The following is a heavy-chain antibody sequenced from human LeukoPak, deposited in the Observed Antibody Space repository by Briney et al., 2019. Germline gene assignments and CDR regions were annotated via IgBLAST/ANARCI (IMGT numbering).Heavy chain of an antibody. Sequence: GGSLRLSCAASGFTFSDYYMSWIRQAPRKGLEWVSYISSSGSSIYYADSVKGRFTISRDNAKNSLSLQMNSLRAEDTAVYYCARDLLRQWYFDLWGRGTLVTVSS. J-gene: IGHJ2*01. CDR2: ISSSGSSI. CDR1: GFTFSDYY. D-gene: IGHD2/OR15-2a*01. V-gene: IGHV3-11*01. CDR3: ARDLLRQWYFDL.